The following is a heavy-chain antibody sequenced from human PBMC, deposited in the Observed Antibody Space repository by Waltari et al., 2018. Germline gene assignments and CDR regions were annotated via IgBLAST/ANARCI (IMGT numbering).Heavy chain of an antibody. J-gene: IGHJ4*02. Sequence: QLQLQESGPGLEKPSETLSLTCTVSGGSISSSSYYWGWIRQPPGTGLEWIGSIYYRWSTYYNPYLKSRVTISVDTSKNQFSLKLSSVTAADTAVYYCARFEVKGYFDYWGQGTLVTVSS. CDR2: IYYRWST. D-gene: IGHD3-10*01. V-gene: IGHV4-39*07. CDR3: ARFEVKGYFDY. CDR1: GGSISSSSYY.